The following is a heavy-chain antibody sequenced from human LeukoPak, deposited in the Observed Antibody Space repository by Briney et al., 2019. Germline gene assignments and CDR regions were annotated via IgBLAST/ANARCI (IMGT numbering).Heavy chain of an antibody. J-gene: IGHJ5*02. CDR1: GGSISSYY. CDR3: AREGTIGGYESHWFDP. Sequence: SETLSLTCTVSGGSISSYYWSWIRQPPGKGLEWIGYIYYSGSTNYNPSLKSRVTISVDTSKNQFSLKLSSVTAADTAVCYCAREGTIGGYESHWFDPWGQGTLVTVSS. D-gene: IGHD5-12*01. V-gene: IGHV4-59*01. CDR2: IYYSGST.